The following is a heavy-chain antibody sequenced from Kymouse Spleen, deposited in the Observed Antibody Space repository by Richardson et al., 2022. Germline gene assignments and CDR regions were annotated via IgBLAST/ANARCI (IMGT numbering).Heavy chain of an antibody. CDR2: IYPGDSDT. CDR3: ARLRVTMVRGVTPNWFDP. Sequence: EVQLVQSGAEVKKPGESLKISCKGSGYSFTSYWIGWVRQMPGKGLEWMGIIYPGDSDTRYSPSFQGQVTISADKSISTAYLQWSSLKASDTAMYYCARLRVTMVRGVTPNWFDPWGQGTLVTVSS. J-gene: IGHJ5*02. V-gene: IGHV5-51*01. D-gene: IGHD3-10*01. CDR1: GYSFTSYW.